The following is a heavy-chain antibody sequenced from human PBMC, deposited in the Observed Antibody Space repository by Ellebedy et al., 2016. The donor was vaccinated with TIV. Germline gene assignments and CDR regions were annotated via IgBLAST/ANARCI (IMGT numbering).Heavy chain of an antibody. J-gene: IGHJ5*01. CDR2: ISPNSGVT. D-gene: IGHD3-10*01. V-gene: IGHV1-2*02. Sequence: ASVKVSXKASGYTFTASYMHWARQTPGQGLEWMGWISPNSGVTNYAQKFQGRVTMTRDTSISTAYMALSRLRSDDTAVYYCTRDLMIRGVMYWFDSWGQGTLVTVSS. CDR1: GYTFTASY. CDR3: TRDLMIRGVMYWFDS.